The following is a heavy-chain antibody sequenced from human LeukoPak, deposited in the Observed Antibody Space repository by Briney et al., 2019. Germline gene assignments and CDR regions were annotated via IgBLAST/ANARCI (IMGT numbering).Heavy chain of an antibody. D-gene: IGHD6-13*01. Sequence: SEALSLTCAVYDGSFSGYYWSWIRQPPGKGLEWIGEINHSGSTNYNPSLRSRVTISVDTSKNQFSLKLSSVTAADTAVYYCARLLSHPRRYSSSWYPSGGFDPWGQGTLVTVSS. CDR1: DGSFSGYY. CDR2: INHSGST. CDR3: ARLLSHPRRYSSSWYPSGGFDP. J-gene: IGHJ5*02. V-gene: IGHV4-34*01.